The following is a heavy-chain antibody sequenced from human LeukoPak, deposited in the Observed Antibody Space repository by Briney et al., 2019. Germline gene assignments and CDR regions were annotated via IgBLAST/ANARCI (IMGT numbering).Heavy chain of an antibody. J-gene: IGHJ4*02. D-gene: IGHD1-26*01. CDR3: AKSRGSYSRDY. CDR2: MSGSGGST. CDR1: GFTFSSYS. V-gene: IGHV3-23*01. Sequence: PGGSLRLSCAASGFTFSSYSMNWVRQAPGKGLEWVSAMSGSGGSTYYADSVKGRFTISRDNSKNTLYLQMNSLRAEDTAVYYCAKSRGSYSRDYWGQGTLVTVSS.